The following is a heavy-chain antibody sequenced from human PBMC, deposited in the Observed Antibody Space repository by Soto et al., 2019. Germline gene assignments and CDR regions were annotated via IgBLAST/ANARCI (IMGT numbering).Heavy chain of an antibody. J-gene: IGHJ4*02. CDR3: ARGPLEMATIRLDY. Sequence: SETLSLTCPVSGGSISSYYWSWIRQPPGKGLEWIGYIYYSGSTNYNPSLKSRVTISVDTSKNQFSLKLSSVTAADTAVYYCARGPLEMATIRLDYWGQGTLVTDSS. V-gene: IGHV4-59*01. D-gene: IGHD5-12*01. CDR2: IYYSGST. CDR1: GGSISSYY.